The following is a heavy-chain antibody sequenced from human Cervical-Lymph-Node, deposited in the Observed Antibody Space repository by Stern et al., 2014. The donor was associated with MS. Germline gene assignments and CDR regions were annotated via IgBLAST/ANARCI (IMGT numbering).Heavy chain of an antibody. D-gene: IGHD2-8*02. CDR1: GDSISSYTHY. V-gene: IGHV4-39*01. Sequence: QVQLQESGPGLVKPSETLSLTCAVSGDSISSYTHYWAWIRQPPGKGLEWIGSVYYSGATYYNPSLQSPVTISVDTPKNPFSLGLNSVTAADTAVYYCAKHACTGAACPFDLWGQGTLVTVSS. J-gene: IGHJ4*02. CDR2: VYYSGAT. CDR3: AKHACTGAACPFDL.